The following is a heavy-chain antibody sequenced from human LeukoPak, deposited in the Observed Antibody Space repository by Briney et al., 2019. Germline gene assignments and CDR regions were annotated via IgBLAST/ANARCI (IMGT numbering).Heavy chain of an antibody. J-gene: IGHJ6*02. CDR2: ISSSSSYI. CDR3: ARDRYITMVMDV. V-gene: IGHV3-21*01. Sequence: GGSLRLSCAASGFTFSSYSMNWVRQAPGKGLEWVSSISSSSSYIYYADSVKGRFTISRDNAKNSLYLQMNSLRAEDTAVYYCARDRYITMVMDVWGQGTTVTVSS. D-gene: IGHD3-10*01. CDR1: GFTFSSYS.